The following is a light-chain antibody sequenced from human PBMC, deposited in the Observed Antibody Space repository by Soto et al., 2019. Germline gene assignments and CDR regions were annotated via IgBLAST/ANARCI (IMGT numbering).Light chain of an antibody. Sequence: QSALTQPPSASGSPGQSVTISCTGTSSDVGGYNYVSWYQQHPGKAPKLMIYEVSKRPSGVPDRFSGSKSGNTASLTVSGLQAEEEDDYYCSSYAGSNNFPYVFGTGTKLTVL. V-gene: IGLV2-8*01. CDR1: SSDVGGYNY. CDR3: SSYAGSNNFPYV. J-gene: IGLJ1*01. CDR2: EVS.